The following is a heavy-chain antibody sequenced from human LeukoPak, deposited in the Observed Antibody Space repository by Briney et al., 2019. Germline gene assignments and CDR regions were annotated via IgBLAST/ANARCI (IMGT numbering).Heavy chain of an antibody. Sequence: ASVKVSCKASGYTFTGYYMHWVRQAPGQGLEWMGQINPNSGGTNYAQKFQGRVTMTRDTSISTAYMELSRLRSDDTAVYYCARDVCSSTSCSEDYWGQGTLVTVSS. J-gene: IGHJ4*02. CDR2: INPNSGGT. CDR3: ARDVCSSTSCSEDY. CDR1: GYTFTGYY. D-gene: IGHD2-2*01. V-gene: IGHV1-2*06.